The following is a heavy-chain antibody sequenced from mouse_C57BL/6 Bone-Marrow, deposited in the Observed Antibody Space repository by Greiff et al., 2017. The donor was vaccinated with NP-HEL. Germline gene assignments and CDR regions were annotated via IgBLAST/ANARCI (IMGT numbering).Heavy chain of an antibody. J-gene: IGHJ2*01. CDR1: GYTFTDYY. CDR3: AREGKTNWDGLYYFDY. V-gene: IGHV1-19*01. Sequence: EVQLQQSGPVLVKPGASVKMSCKASGYTFTDYYMNWVKQSHGKSLEWIGVINPYNGGTSYNQKFKGKATLTVDKSSSTAYMELNSLTSEDSAVYYCAREGKTNWDGLYYFDYWGQGTTLTVSS. CDR2: INPYNGGT. D-gene: IGHD4-1*01.